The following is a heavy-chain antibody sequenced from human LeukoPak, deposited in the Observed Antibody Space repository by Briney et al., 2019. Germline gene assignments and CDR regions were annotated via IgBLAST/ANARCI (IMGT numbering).Heavy chain of an antibody. J-gene: IGHJ4*02. CDR2: IYTSGST. V-gene: IGHV4-4*07. CDR1: GGSISSYY. Sequence: KPSETLSLTCTVSGGSISSYYWSWIRPPAGKGLEWIGRIYTSGSTNYNPSLKSRVTMSVDTSKNQFSLKLSSVTAADTAVYYCARVHSGYDFAVGTVTYFDYWGQGTLVTVSS. D-gene: IGHD5-12*01. CDR3: ARVHSGYDFAVGTVTYFDY.